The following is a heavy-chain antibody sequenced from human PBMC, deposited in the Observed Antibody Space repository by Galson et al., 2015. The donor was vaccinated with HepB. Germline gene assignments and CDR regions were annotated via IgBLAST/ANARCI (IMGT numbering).Heavy chain of an antibody. Sequence: SETLSLTCAVYGGSFSGYYWSWIRQPPGKGLEWIGEINHSGSTNYNPSLKSRVTMSVDTSKNQFSLRLSSVTAADTAVYYCARGRVVVPAAISGYYYYYYMDVWGRGTTVTVSS. CDR1: GGSFSGYY. CDR3: ARGRVVVPAAISGYYYYYYMDV. CDR2: INHSGST. J-gene: IGHJ6*03. D-gene: IGHD2-2*01. V-gene: IGHV4-34*01.